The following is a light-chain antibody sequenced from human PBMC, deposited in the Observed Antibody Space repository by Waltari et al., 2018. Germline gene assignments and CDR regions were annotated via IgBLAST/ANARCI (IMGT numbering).Light chain of an antibody. Sequence: QSALTQPASVSGSPGQSITISCTGTSSDVGGYNYVSWYQQHPGKAPKPMIYEGSNRPSVLSTRCSGSKSGNTASLTISGLQAEDEADYYCSSYTTSSTVVFGGGTKLTVL. V-gene: IGLV2-14*01. J-gene: IGLJ3*02. CDR1: SSDVGGYNY. CDR3: SSYTTSSTVV. CDR2: EGS.